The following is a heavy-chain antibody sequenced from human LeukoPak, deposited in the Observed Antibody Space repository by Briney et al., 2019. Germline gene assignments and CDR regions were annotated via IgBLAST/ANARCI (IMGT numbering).Heavy chain of an antibody. Sequence: ASVKVSCKASGYTFTSYGISWVRQAPGQGLEWMGWISAYNGNTNYAQKLQGRVTMTTDTSTSTAYMELRSLRSDDTAVYYCARDRGYYDILTGFVSYYGMDVWGQGTTVTVSS. CDR1: GYTFTSYG. CDR2: ISAYNGNT. D-gene: IGHD3-9*01. J-gene: IGHJ6*02. V-gene: IGHV1-18*01. CDR3: ARDRGYYDILTGFVSYYGMDV.